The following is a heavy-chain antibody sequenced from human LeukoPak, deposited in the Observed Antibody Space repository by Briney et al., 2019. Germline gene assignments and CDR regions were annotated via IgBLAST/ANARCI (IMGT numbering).Heavy chain of an antibody. CDR1: GFTFSSYW. J-gene: IGHJ4*02. Sequence: GGSLRLSCAASGFTFSSYWMNWVRQAPGKGLEWVANIKQDGSEKYYVDSVKGRFTISRDNAKNSLYLQMNSLRAEDTAAYYCARMGDGYNNFDYWGQGTLVTVSS. CDR2: IKQDGSEK. D-gene: IGHD5-24*01. V-gene: IGHV3-7*01. CDR3: ARMGDGYNNFDY.